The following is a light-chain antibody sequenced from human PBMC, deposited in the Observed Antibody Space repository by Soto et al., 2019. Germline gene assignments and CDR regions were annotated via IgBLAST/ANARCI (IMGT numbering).Light chain of an antibody. Sequence: EIVLTQSPATLSSFPGDRVTLSCRASQAVNTRLAWYQHKPGQTPRLLIYDTSTRATGVPARFSGSRSGPEFTLTIIILQSEDFVIYYCQPYNNWPLTFGGGTKVDI. CDR1: QAVNTR. J-gene: IGKJ4*01. CDR2: DTS. V-gene: IGKV3-15*01. CDR3: QPYNNWPLT.